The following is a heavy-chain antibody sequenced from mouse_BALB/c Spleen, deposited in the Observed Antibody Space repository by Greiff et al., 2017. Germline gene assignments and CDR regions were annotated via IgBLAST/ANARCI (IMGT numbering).Heavy chain of an antibody. V-gene: IGHV1-9*01. Sequence: QVQLQQSGAELMKPGASVKISCKATGYTFSSYWIEWVKQRPGHGLEWIGEILPGSGSTNYNEKFKGKATFTADTSSNTTYMQLNSLTSEDSAVYNCARSEDDGYYVTKSSWLADWGQGTLVTVSA. CDR3: ARSEDDGYYVTKSSWLAD. D-gene: IGHD2-3*01. J-gene: IGHJ3*01. CDR2: ILPGSGST. CDR1: GYTFSSYW.